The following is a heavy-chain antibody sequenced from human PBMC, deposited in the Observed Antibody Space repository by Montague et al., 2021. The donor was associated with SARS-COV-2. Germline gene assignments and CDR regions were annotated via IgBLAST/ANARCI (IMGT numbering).Heavy chain of an antibody. J-gene: IGHJ4*02. V-gene: IGHV4-38-2*02. Sequence: SKTLSLTCSVSGYFISTGYYWGWIRQSPGKGLEWIGSNYLHGNAYYNPSLNSRVTISLDTSNNQFSLRLTSVTTSDTAVYYCARGRVTRAGFDYWGQGIRVIVSS. CDR3: ARGRVTRAGFDY. CDR2: NYLHGNA. CDR1: GYFISTGYY. D-gene: IGHD2-21*02.